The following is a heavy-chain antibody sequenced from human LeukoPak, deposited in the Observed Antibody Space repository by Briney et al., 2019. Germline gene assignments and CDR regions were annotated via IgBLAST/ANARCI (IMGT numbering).Heavy chain of an antibody. V-gene: IGHV3-74*01. D-gene: IGHD4-17*01. J-gene: IGHJ4*02. CDR2: INSDGSST. CDR3: ARVSYGDLYYFDY. Sequence: GGSLRLSCAASGFTFSSYWMHWVRQAPGKGLVWVSRINSDGSSTSYTDSVKGRFTISRDNAKNTLYLQMNSLRAEDTAVYYCARVSYGDLYYFDYWGQGTLVTVSS. CDR1: GFTFSSYW.